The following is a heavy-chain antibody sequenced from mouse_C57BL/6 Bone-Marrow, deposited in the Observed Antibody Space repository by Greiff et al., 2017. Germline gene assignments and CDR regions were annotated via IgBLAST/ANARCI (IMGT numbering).Heavy chain of an antibody. J-gene: IGHJ1*03. CDR1: GYTFTSYW. V-gene: IGHV1-69*01. Sequence: QVQLKQPGAELVMPGASVKLSCKASGYTFTSYWMHWVKQRPGQGLEWIGEIDPSDSYTNYNQKFKGKSTLTVDKSSSPAYMQLSSLTSEDSAVYCCARGDRYFDVWGTGTTVTVSS. CDR2: IDPSDSYT. CDR3: ARGDRYFDV.